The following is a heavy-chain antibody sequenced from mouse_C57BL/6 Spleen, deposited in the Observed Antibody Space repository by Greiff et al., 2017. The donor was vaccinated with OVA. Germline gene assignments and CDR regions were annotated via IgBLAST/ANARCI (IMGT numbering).Heavy chain of an antibody. V-gene: IGHV1-39*01. CDR3: ARGNKLALFDY. D-gene: IGHD4-1*01. J-gene: IGHJ2*01. CDR2: INPYDGTT. Sequence: EVQLQQSGPELVKPGASVKISCKASGYSFTDYNMNWVKQSTGKSLEWIGVINPYDGTTSYNQKFKGKATLTVDQSSSTAYMQLNSLTSEDSAVYCDARGNKLALFDYWGQGTTLTVSA. CDR1: GYSFTDYN.